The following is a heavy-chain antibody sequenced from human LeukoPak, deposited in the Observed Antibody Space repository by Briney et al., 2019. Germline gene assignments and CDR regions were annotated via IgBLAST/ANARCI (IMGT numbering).Heavy chain of an antibody. CDR1: GGSFSGYY. CDR3: ARGPRFTMVRGVFDY. CDR2: INHSGST. V-gene: IGHV4-34*01. J-gene: IGHJ4*02. Sequence: PSETLSLTCAVYGGSFSGYYWRWIRQPPGKGLEWIGEINHSGSTNYNPSLKSRVTISVDTSKNQFSLKLSSVTAADTAVYYCARGPRFTMVRGVFDYWGQGTLVTVSS. D-gene: IGHD3-10*01.